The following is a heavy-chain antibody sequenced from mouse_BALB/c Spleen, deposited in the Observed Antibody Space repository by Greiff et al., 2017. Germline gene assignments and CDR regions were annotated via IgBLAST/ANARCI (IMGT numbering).Heavy chain of an antibody. Sequence: VQLQQSGPELVKPGASVKISCKASGYSFTGYFMNWVMQSHGKSLEWIGRINPYNGDTFYNQKFKGKATLTVDKSSSTAHMELRSLASEDSAVYYCARRGGDGLDYWGQGTTLTVSS. J-gene: IGHJ2*01. CDR3: ARRGGDGLDY. D-gene: IGHD1-2*01. V-gene: IGHV1-20*02. CDR2: INPYNGDT. CDR1: GYSFTGYF.